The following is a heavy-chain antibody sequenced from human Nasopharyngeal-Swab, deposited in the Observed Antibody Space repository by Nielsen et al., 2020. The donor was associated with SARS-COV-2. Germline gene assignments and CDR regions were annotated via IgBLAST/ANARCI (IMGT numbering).Heavy chain of an antibody. D-gene: IGHD3-3*01. Sequence: ASVKVSCKASGYTFGSYDINWERQDTGQGLEWMGWMNPNSGNTDYAQKFKGRVTMTRNISISTAYMELSSLRSEDTAVYYCARLSNYDFWSGYYAYMDVWGKGTTVTVSS. CDR2: MNPNSGNT. CDR1: GYTFGSYD. V-gene: IGHV1-8*01. J-gene: IGHJ6*03. CDR3: ARLSNYDFWSGYYAYMDV.